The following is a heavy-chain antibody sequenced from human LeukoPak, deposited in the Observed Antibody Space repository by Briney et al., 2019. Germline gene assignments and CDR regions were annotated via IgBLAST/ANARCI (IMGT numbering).Heavy chain of an antibody. CDR1: GYTFTSYA. J-gene: IGHJ4*02. D-gene: IGHD6-19*01. V-gene: IGHV1-3*01. Sequence: WASVKVSCKASGYTFTSYAMHWVRQAPGQRLEWMGWINAGNGNTKYSQKFQGRVTITRDTSASTAYMELSSLRSEDTAVYYCARLGGYSSGWMLWYYFDYWGQGTLVTVSS. CDR2: INAGNGNT. CDR3: ARLGGYSSGWMLWYYFDY.